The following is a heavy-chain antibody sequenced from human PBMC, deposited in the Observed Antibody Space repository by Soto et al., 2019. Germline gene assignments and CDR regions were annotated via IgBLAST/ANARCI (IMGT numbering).Heavy chain of an antibody. CDR1: GFTFSSYG. CDR2: ISYEGSNK. CDR3: AKDHGDYSYFDY. J-gene: IGHJ4*02. V-gene: IGHV3-30*18. D-gene: IGHD4-17*01. Sequence: VGSLRLSCAGSGFTFSSYGMHWVRQAPGKGLEWVAVISYEGSNKYYGDSVKGRFSISRDNTKDTLYLQMNSLRAEDTAVYYCAKDHGDYSYFDYWGQGTLVTVSS.